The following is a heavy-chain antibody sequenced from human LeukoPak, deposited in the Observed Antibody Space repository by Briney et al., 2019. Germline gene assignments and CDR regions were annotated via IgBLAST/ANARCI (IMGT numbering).Heavy chain of an antibody. V-gene: IGHV3-23*01. CDR1: GFAFSSYG. CDR2: ISGSGGST. D-gene: IGHD5-18*01. J-gene: IGHJ5*02. Sequence: GGTLRLSCAASGFAFSSYGMTWVRQAPGKGLEWVSAISGSGGSTYYADSVKGRFTISRDNSKNTLYLQMNSLRAEDTAVYYCAAVDVDTAFPWGQGTLVTVSS. CDR3: AAVDVDTAFP.